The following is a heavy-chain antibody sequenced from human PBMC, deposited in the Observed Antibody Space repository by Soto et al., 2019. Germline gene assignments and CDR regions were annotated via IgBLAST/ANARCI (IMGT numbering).Heavy chain of an antibody. CDR1: GGTFSSYT. CDR3: ARDPGYSSGWYPFDPDSVDLCGYYGMDV. V-gene: IGHV1-69*08. D-gene: IGHD6-19*01. J-gene: IGHJ6*02. Sequence: QVQLVQSGAEVKKPGSSVKVSCKASGGTFSSYTISWVRQAPGQGLEWMGRIIPILGIANYAQKFQGRVTITADKSTTTAYMELSSLRSEDTAVYYCARDPGYSSGWYPFDPDSVDLCGYYGMDVWGQGTTVTVSS. CDR2: IIPILGIA.